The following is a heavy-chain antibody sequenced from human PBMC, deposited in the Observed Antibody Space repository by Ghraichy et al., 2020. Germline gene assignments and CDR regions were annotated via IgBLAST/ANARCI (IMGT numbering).Heavy chain of an antibody. V-gene: IGHV3-7*01. Sequence: GGWVSWVRQAPGKGLEWVANIKQDGSEKYYVDSVKGRFTISRDNAKNSLYLQMNSLRAEDTAVYYCARLYSSSSGLVFDYWGQGTLVTVSS. D-gene: IGHD6-6*01. CDR3: ARLYSSSSGLVFDY. CDR1: GGW. CDR2: IKQDGSEK. J-gene: IGHJ4*02.